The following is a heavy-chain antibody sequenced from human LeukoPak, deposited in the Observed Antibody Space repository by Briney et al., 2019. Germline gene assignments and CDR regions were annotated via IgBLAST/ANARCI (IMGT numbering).Heavy chain of an antibody. CDR2: INHSGST. J-gene: IGHJ4*02. D-gene: IGHD6-19*01. Sequence: SETLSLTCAVYGGSFSDYYWSWIRQPPGKGLEWIGEINHSGSTNYNPSLKSRVTISVDTSKNQFSLKLSSVTAADTAVYYCARFGSGWWYNDYWGQGTLVTVSS. CDR1: GGSFSDYY. CDR3: ARFGSGWWYNDY. V-gene: IGHV4-34*01.